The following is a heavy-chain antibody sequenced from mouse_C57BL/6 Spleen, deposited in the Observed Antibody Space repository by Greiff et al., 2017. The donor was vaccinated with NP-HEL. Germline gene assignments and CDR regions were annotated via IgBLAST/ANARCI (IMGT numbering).Heavy chain of an antibody. CDR2: ISGGGGNT. D-gene: IGHD2-4*01. Sequence: EATLVESGGGLVKPGGSLKLSCAASGFTFSSYTMSWVRQTPEKRLEWVATISGGGGNTYYPDRVKGRFTISRDNAKNTLYLQMSSLRSGDTALYYCASLYDYAGAWFAYWGQGTLVTVSA. J-gene: IGHJ3*01. CDR1: GFTFSSYT. V-gene: IGHV5-9*01. CDR3: ASLYDYAGAWFAY.